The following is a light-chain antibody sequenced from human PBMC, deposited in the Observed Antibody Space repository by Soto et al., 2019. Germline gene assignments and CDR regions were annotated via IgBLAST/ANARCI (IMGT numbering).Light chain of an antibody. CDR2: DAS. Sequence: DIPLTKSPSTLSSSVGDRATIPCRASQSVSSWLAWYQQKPGKAPKLLIYDASTLESGVPSRFRGSGSVTEFTLTISSLKPDDFETYYCQQYNSYSGTFGQGTKVEIK. CDR1: QSVSSW. J-gene: IGKJ1*01. V-gene: IGKV1-5*01. CDR3: QQYNSYSGT.